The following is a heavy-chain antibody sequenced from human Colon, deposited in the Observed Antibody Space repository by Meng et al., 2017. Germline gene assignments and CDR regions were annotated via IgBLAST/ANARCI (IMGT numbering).Heavy chain of an antibody. V-gene: IGHV4-30-4*01. CDR3: ARNPVIPDARTFDF. J-gene: IGHJ4*02. Sequence: HVQLQESGPGVLKPSQTLSPTRTISGGSSNSADYYWNWIRQSPGKGLEWLGYIHSSGNTYYTPSLKSRLTMSLDTSKNQFSLRLTSVTAADTAVYYCARNPVIPDARTFDFWGQGALVTVSS. CDR2: IHSSGNT. CDR1: GGSSNSADYY. D-gene: IGHD2-2*01.